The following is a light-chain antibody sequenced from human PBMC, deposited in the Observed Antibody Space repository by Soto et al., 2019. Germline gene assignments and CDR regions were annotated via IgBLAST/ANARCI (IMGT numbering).Light chain of an antibody. CDR2: DAY. Sequence: EIVLTQSPATLSLSPGERATLSCRASQSVNNYLAWYQQRPGQAPRLLIYDAYNRATGIQARFSGSGSGTDFTLTISSLEPEDFAVYYCQHRNNRPFSFGPGTKVDIK. CDR1: QSVNNY. J-gene: IGKJ3*01. V-gene: IGKV3-11*01. CDR3: QHRNNRPFS.